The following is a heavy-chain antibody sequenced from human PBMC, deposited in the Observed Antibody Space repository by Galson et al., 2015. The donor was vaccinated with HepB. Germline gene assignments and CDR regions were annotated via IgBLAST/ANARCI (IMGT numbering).Heavy chain of an antibody. V-gene: IGHV3-21*01. J-gene: IGHJ6*02. CDR2: ITSSSSLI. Sequence: SLRLSCAASEFAFGSFSMNWVRQAPGKGLEWVSSITSSSSLIYYADSVKGRFTISRDNAKNLLFLQMNSLRAEDTAVYYCATTFGLVSHTYTMDVWGHGTTVTVSS. CDR1: EFAFGSFS. CDR3: ATTFGLVSHTYTMDV. D-gene: IGHD3/OR15-3a*01.